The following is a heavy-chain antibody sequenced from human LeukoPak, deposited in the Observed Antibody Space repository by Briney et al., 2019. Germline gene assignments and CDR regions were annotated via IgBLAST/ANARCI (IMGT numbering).Heavy chain of an antibody. CDR3: ARDPDYSNYRLFDY. CDR1: GFTFSSYS. V-gene: IGHV3-48*01. Sequence: GGSLRLSCAASGFTFSSYSMNWVRQAPGKGLEWVSYISSSSSTIYYADSVKGRFTISRDNAKNSLYLQMNSLRAEDTAVYYCARDPDYSNYRLFDYWGQGTLVTVSS. J-gene: IGHJ4*02. D-gene: IGHD4-11*01. CDR2: ISSSSSTI.